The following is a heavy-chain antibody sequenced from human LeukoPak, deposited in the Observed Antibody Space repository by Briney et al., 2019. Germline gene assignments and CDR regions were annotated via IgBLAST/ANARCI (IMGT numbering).Heavy chain of an antibody. V-gene: IGHV4-34*01. J-gene: IGHJ4*02. Sequence: SETLSLACAVYGGSFSGYYWSWIRQPPGKGLEWIGEINHSGSTNYNPSLKSRVTISVDTSKNQFSLKLSSVTAADTAVYYCARLRAVTRSSSWLQVRRRFDYWGQGTLVTVSS. CDR3: ARLRAVTRSSSWLQVRRRFDY. CDR1: GGSFSGYY. CDR2: INHSGST. D-gene: IGHD6-13*01.